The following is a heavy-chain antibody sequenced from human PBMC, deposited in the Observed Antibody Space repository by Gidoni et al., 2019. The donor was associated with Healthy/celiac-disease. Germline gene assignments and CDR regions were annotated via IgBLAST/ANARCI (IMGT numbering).Heavy chain of an antibody. J-gene: IGHJ6*02. CDR2: IYYSGST. CDR1: GGSISSYY. CDR3: ARGSLDYYDFWSGYLGDGMDV. Sequence: QVQLQESGPGLVKPSETLSLTCTVSGGSISSYYWSWIRQPPGKGLEWIGYIYYSGSTNYNPSLKSRVTISVDTSKNQFSLKRSSVTAADTAVYYCARGSLDYYDFWSGYLGDGMDVWGQGTTVTVSS. D-gene: IGHD3-3*01. V-gene: IGHV4-59*01.